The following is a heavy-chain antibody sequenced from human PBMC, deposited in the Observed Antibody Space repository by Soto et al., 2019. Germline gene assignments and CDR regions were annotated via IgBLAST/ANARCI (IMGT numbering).Heavy chain of an antibody. V-gene: IGHV3-21*01. CDR1: GFTFSSYS. J-gene: IGHJ4*02. Sequence: EVQLVESGGGLVKPGGSLRLSCAASGFTFSSYSMNWVRQAPWKGLEWVSSISSSSSYIYYADSVKGRFTISRDNAKNSLYLQINSLRDEDTAVYYCARGGRNFDYWGQGTLVTVSS. CDR2: ISSSSSYI. CDR3: ARGGRNFDY.